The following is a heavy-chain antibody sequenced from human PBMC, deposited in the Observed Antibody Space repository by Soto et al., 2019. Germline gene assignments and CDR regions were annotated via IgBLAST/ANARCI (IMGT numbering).Heavy chain of an antibody. CDR3: ARLKGXGYDYDAFDI. V-gene: IGHV5-51*01. J-gene: IGHJ3*02. D-gene: IGHD5-12*01. Sequence: GESLKISCKGSGYSFTSYWIGWVRQMPGKGLEWMGIIYPGDSDTRYSPSFQGQVTISADKSISTAYLQWSSLKASDTAMYYCARLKGXGYDYDAFDIWGQGTMVTVSS. CDR2: IYPGDSDT. CDR1: GYSFTSYW.